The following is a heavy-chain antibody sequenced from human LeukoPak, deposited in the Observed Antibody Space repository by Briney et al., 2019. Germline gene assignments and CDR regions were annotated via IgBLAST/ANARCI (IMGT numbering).Heavy chain of an antibody. D-gene: IGHD3-22*01. V-gene: IGHV4-34*01. CDR3: ARTLDTSGYFRNFDY. Sequence: SETLSLTCAIYGASFSGYYWNWIRQPPGKGLEWIGEISHSGGTNYNPSLKSRVTISADTSKNQFSLTLSYMTAADTAVYYCARTLDTSGYFRNFDYWGQGSLVTVSS. J-gene: IGHJ4*02. CDR1: GASFSGYY. CDR2: ISHSGGT.